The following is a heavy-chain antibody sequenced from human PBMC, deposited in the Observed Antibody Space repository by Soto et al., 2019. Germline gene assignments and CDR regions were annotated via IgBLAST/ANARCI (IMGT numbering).Heavy chain of an antibody. CDR1: GYSISSGYY. CDR2: IYHSGST. D-gene: IGHD3-10*01. CDR3: AREFGEFIPNWFDP. Sequence: SETLSLTCAVSGYSISSGYYWGWIRQPPGKGLEWIGSIYHSGSTYYNPSLKSRVTISVDTPKNQFSLKLSSVTAADTAVYYCAREFGEFIPNWFDPWGQGTLVTSPQ. V-gene: IGHV4-38-2*02. J-gene: IGHJ5*02.